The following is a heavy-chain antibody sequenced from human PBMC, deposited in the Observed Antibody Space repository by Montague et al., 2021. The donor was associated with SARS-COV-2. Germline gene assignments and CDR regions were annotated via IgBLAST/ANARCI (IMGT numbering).Heavy chain of an antibody. D-gene: IGHD2/OR15-2a*01. V-gene: IGHV4-31*03. Sequence: TLSLTCTVAGGSINSGPYYWGWIRQHPGKALEWIGYIYYSGSTNYXPSLKSRVSISADMSQNQFSLKLSSVTAADTAVYYCAREDYSTFYGNFDYWGQGTLVTVSS. CDR1: GGSINSGPYY. J-gene: IGHJ4*02. CDR3: AREDYSTFYGNFDY. CDR2: IYYSGST.